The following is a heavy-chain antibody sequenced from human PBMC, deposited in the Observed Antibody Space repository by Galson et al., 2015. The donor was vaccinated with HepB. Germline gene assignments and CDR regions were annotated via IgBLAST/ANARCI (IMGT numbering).Heavy chain of an antibody. J-gene: IGHJ4*02. Sequence: SLRLSCAASGFTFSTYAMSWVRQAPGKGLQWVSTISGSGGSTYYADSVKGRFTISRDNSKNTLFLQMNSLRAEDTALYYCARASAPAGTDYWGQGTLVTVSS. CDR3: ARASAPAGTDY. D-gene: IGHD6-13*01. V-gene: IGHV3-23*01. CDR1: GFTFSTYA. CDR2: ISGSGGST.